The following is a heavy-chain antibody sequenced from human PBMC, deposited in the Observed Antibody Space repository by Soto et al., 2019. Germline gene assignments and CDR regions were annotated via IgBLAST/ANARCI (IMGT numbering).Heavy chain of an antibody. D-gene: IGHD3-10*01. J-gene: IGHJ4*02. Sequence: QVQLVQSGAEVKKPGASVKVSCKASGYTFTSYGISWVRQAPGQGLEWMGWISAYNGNTNYAQKLQGRVTMTTDTSTSRAYMEMRSLRSDDTAVYYCARAPPLQYGSGEDWGHFDYWGQGTLVTVSS. CDR1: GYTFTSYG. CDR2: ISAYNGNT. V-gene: IGHV1-18*01. CDR3: ARAPPLQYGSGEDWGHFDY.